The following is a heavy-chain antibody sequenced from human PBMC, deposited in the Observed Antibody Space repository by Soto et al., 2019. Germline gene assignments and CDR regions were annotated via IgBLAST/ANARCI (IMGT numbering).Heavy chain of an antibody. Sequence: EVQLLESGGGLVQPGGSLRLSCAASGFTFSSYAMSWVRQAPGKGLEWVSAISGSGGSTYYADSVKGRFTISRDNSKNTLDLQMNSLRAEDTAVYYCAKGSEVVTDAFDIWGQGTMVTVSS. CDR3: AKGSEVVTDAFDI. D-gene: IGHD3-22*01. V-gene: IGHV3-23*01. CDR2: ISGSGGST. CDR1: GFTFSSYA. J-gene: IGHJ3*02.